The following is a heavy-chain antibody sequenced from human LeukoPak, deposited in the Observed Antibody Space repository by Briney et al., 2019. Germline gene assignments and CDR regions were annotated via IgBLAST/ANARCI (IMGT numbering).Heavy chain of an antibody. D-gene: IGHD6-6*01. CDR1: GGSISSNLYY. CDR2: VYYTGST. Sequence: SETLSLTCTVSGGSISSNLYYWGWIRQPPGKGLEWIGYVYYTGSTNYHPALKSRVTMFEDKSKNQFSLRLYSVTVADTAVYYCARHFAYSSSSYFDYGGQGSLVTV. J-gene: IGHJ4*02. V-gene: IGHV4-61*05. CDR3: ARHFAYSSSSYFDY.